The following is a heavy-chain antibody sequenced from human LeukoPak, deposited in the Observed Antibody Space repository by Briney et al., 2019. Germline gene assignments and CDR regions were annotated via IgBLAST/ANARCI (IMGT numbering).Heavy chain of an antibody. J-gene: IGHJ4*02. CDR2: IYHSGST. V-gene: IGHV4-4*02. Sequence: SETLSLTCAVSGGSISSSNWWSWVRQPPGKGLEWIGEIYHSGSTSYNPSLKSRVTISVDKSKNQFSLKLSSVTAADTAVYYCAREGGTMVRGYYFDYWGQGTLVTVSS. D-gene: IGHD3-10*01. CDR3: AREGGTMVRGYYFDY. CDR1: GGSISSSNW.